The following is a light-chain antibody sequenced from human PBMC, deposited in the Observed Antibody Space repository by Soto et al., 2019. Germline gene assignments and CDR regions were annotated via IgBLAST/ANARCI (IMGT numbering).Light chain of an antibody. CDR3: QKHSNSPFT. CDR1: QSVSTY. Sequence: EIVMTQSPSSLSVSPGDRATLSCRASQSVSTYLAWYQQKPGQVPRLLIYDASNMDTGIPSRFSGSGSGTACTLTISSLEPEDFATYYCQKHSNSPFTFGQGTRLEIK. J-gene: IGKJ5*01. V-gene: IGKV3-11*01. CDR2: DAS.